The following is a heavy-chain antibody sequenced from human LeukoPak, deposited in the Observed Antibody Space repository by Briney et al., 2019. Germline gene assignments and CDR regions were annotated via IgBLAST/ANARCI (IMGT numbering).Heavy chain of an antibody. V-gene: IGHV3-21*01. CDR1: GFTFSSYS. CDR3: ARNSGGYDSSGWYDFYYFDY. J-gene: IGHJ4*02. CDR2: ISSSSSYR. Sequence: PGGSLRLSRAASGFTFSSYSMNGVGQARGKGLEWVSSISSSSSYRYYADPGRGRVTTSRDNAKNSLYLQMNSLRAEDTAVYYCARNSGGYDSSGWYDFYYFDYWGQGTLVTVSS. D-gene: IGHD6-19*01.